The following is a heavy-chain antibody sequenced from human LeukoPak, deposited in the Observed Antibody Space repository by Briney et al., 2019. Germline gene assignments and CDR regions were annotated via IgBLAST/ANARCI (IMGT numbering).Heavy chain of an antibody. CDR1: GGSISSYY. Sequence: PETLSLTCTVSGGSISSYYWNWIRQPAGKGLEYIGRTYTGGSTNYNPSLKSRVTMSVDTSKNQFSLKLSSVTAADTAVYYCVGGTYYGGDSWGQGTLVTVSS. V-gene: IGHV4-4*07. CDR2: TYTGGST. J-gene: IGHJ4*02. CDR3: VGGTYYGGDS. D-gene: IGHD1-26*01.